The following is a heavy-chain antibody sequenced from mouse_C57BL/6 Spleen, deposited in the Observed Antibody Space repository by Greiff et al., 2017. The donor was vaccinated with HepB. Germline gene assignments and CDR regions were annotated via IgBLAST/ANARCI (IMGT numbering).Heavy chain of an antibody. CDR2: IYPGDGDT. CDR1: GYAFSSSW. Sequence: VQLQQSGPELVKPGASVKISCKASGYAFSSSWMNWVKQRPGKGLEWIGRIYPGDGDTNYNGKFKGKATLTADKSSSTAYMQLSSLTSEDSAVYFCASQLGGYWYFDVWGTGTTVTVSS. V-gene: IGHV1-82*01. CDR3: ASQLGGYWYFDV. J-gene: IGHJ1*03. D-gene: IGHD4-1*02.